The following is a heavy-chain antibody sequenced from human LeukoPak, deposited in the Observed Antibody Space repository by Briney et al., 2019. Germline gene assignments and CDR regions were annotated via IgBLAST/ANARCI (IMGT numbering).Heavy chain of an antibody. CDR1: GFTFDDYA. J-gene: IGHJ5*02. CDR2: ISGDGGST. Sequence: PGGSLRLSCAASGFTFDDYAMHWVRQTPGEGLEWVSLISGDGGSTYYADSVKGRFTISRDNSKNSLYLQMNSLRTEDTALYYCAKDHETRSGGLSWGQGTLVTVSS. V-gene: IGHV3-43*02. D-gene: IGHD2-15*01. CDR3: AKDHETRSGGLS.